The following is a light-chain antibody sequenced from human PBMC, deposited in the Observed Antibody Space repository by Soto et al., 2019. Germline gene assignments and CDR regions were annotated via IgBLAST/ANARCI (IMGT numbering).Light chain of an antibody. Sequence: DVQLTQSPSFLSASVGDRVTITCRASQGITNYLAWYQQKPGKAPKPLIYTASTLQSGVPSRFSGSGAGAEFTLTITGLQPEDFANYFCQPFHTYPWTFGQGTKVEIK. CDR1: QGITNY. J-gene: IGKJ1*01. V-gene: IGKV1-9*01. CDR3: QPFHTYPWT. CDR2: TAS.